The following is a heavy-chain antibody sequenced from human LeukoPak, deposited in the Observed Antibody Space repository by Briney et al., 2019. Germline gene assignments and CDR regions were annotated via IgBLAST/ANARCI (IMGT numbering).Heavy chain of an antibody. CDR2: IYTSGST. CDR1: GGSISSYY. Sequence: SETLSLTCTVSGGSISSYYWSWIRQPAGKGLEWIGRIYTSGSTNYNPSLKSRVTMSVDTSKNQFSLKLSSATAADTAVYYCARVVFNGRFDSSSSGRGSNWFDPWCQGTLVTVSS. CDR3: ARVVFNGRFDSSSSGRGSNWFDP. D-gene: IGHD6-6*01. J-gene: IGHJ5*02. V-gene: IGHV4-4*07.